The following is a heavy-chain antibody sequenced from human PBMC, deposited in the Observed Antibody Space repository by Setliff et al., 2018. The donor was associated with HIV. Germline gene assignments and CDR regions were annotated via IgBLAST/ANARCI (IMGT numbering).Heavy chain of an antibody. V-gene: IGHV3-74*01. CDR1: GFIFSSYG. CDR3: ARGGSNSWSPFDY. Sequence: GGSLRLSCAASGFIFSSYGMHWVRQAPGKGLVWVSRINSDGSSTTYADSVKGRFTISRDNAKNTLYLQMNSLRAEDTAVYYCARGGSNSWSPFDYWGQGTLVTVSS. CDR2: INSDGSST. D-gene: IGHD6-13*01. J-gene: IGHJ4*02.